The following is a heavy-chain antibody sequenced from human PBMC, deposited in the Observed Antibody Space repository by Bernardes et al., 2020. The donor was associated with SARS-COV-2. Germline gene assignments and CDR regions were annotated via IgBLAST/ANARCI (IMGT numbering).Heavy chain of an antibody. V-gene: IGHV3-33*01. D-gene: IGHD6-19*01. CDR3: ARDVMYSSGSQDYYYYYGMDV. CDR1: GFTFSSYG. J-gene: IGHJ6*02. CDR2: IWYDGSNK. Sequence: GGSLRLSCAASGFTFSSYGMHWVRQAPGKGLEWVAVIWYDGSNKYYADSVKGRFTISRDNSKNTLYLQMNSLRAEDTAVYYCARDVMYSSGSQDYYYYYGMDVWGQGTTVTVSS.